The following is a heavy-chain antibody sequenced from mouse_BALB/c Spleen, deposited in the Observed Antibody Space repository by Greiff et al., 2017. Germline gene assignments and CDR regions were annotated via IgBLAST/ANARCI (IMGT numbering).Heavy chain of an antibody. V-gene: IGHV1-80*01. CDR2: IYPGDGDT. CDR3: ARDGNYGDYAMDY. D-gene: IGHD2-1*01. Sequence: LQESGAELVRPGSSVKISCKASGYAFSSYWMNWVKQRPGQGLEWIGQIYPGDGDTNYNGKFKGKATLTADKSSSTAYMQLSSLTSEDSAVYFCARDGNYGDYAMDYWGQGTSVTVSS. CDR1: GYAFSSYW. J-gene: IGHJ4*01.